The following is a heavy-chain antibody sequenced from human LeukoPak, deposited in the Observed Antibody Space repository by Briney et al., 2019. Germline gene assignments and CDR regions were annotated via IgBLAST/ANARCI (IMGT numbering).Heavy chain of an antibody. V-gene: IGHV1-2*02. CDR3: AREIRYYYDSSGYYPFDY. J-gene: IGHJ4*02. CDR1: GYTFTGYY. CDR2: INPNSGGT. D-gene: IGHD3-22*01. Sequence: ASVKVSCKASGYTFTGYYMHWVRQAPGLGLEWMGWINPNSGGTNYAQKFQGRVTMTRDTSISTAYMELSRLRSDDTAVYYCAREIRYYYDSSGYYPFDYWGQGTLVTVSS.